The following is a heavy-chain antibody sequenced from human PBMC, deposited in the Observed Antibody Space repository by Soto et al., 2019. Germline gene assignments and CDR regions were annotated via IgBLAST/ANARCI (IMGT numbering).Heavy chain of an antibody. Sequence: GASVKVSCKASGYTFTGYYMHWVRQAPGQGLEWMGWINPNSGGTNYAQKFQGWVTMTRDTSISTAYMELSRLRSDDTAVYYCARRAEAVAGTFAFDYWGQGTLVTVSS. J-gene: IGHJ4*02. CDR3: ARRAEAVAGTFAFDY. V-gene: IGHV1-2*04. CDR2: INPNSGGT. CDR1: GYTFTGYY. D-gene: IGHD6-19*01.